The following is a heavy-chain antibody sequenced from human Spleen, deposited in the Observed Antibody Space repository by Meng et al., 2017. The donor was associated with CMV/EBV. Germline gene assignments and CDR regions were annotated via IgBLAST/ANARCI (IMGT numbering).Heavy chain of an antibody. CDR3: AKFFGSYYYTVSYAMDV. D-gene: IGHD1-26*01. CDR1: GFTFSSYA. Sequence: GVSLKISCAASGFTFSSYAMNWVRQAPGKGLEWVSLIYSGGSRTYYADSVKGRFTVSRDNANDMMYLQMNSLRVGDTGVYYCAKFFGSYYYTVSYAMDVWGQGTTVTVSS. V-gene: IGHV3-23*03. J-gene: IGHJ6*02. CDR2: IYSGGSRT.